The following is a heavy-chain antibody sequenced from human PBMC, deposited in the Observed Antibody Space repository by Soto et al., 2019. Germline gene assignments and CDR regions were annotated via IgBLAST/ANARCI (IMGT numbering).Heavy chain of an antibody. V-gene: IGHV4-59*01. J-gene: IGHJ6*02. Sequence: SETLSLTCTVSGGSISSYYWSWIRQPPGKGLEWIGYIYYSGSTNYNPSLKSRVTISVDTSKNQFSLKLSSVTAADTAVCYCAGPRGSLADYYGMDVWGQGTTVTVSS. D-gene: IGHD3-10*01. CDR1: GGSISSYY. CDR3: AGPRGSLADYYGMDV. CDR2: IYYSGST.